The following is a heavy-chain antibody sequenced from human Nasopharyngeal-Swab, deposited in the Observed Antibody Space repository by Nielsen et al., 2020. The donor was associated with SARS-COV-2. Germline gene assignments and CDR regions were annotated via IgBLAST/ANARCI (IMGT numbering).Heavy chain of an antibody. V-gene: IGHV3-7*03. D-gene: IGHD5-18*01. Sequence: GESLKISCAASGFTFSSYWMSWVRQAPGKGLERVANIKQDGSEKYYVDSVKGRFTISRDNAKNSLYLQMNSLRAEDTAVYYCARDQGYKTYYYYYGMDVWGQGTTVTVSS. CDR1: GFTFSSYW. CDR3: ARDQGYKTYYYYYGMDV. J-gene: IGHJ6*02. CDR2: IKQDGSEK.